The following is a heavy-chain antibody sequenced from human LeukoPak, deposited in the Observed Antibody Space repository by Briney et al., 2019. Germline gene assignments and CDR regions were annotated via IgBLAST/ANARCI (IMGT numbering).Heavy chain of an antibody. D-gene: IGHD4-11*01. V-gene: IGHV4-59*12. CDR3: ARVHDYSSLGWFDP. CDR1: GRSISGYY. J-gene: IGHJ5*02. Sequence: SETLSLTCTVSGRSISGYYWSWIRQPPGKGLEWIGYIYYSGSTNYNPSLKSRVTISVATSKTQFSLKLNSVTAADTAVYYCARVHDYSSLGWFDPWGQGTLVTVSS. CDR2: IYYSGST.